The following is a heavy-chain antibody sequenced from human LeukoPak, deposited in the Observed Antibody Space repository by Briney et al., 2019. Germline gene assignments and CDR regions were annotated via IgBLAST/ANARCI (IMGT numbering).Heavy chain of an antibody. J-gene: IGHJ3*02. D-gene: IGHD4-17*01. V-gene: IGHV4-59*01. CDR3: ARTMTTVLQAFDI. Sequence: SETLSLTCAVYGGSFSGYYWSWIRQPPGKGLEWIGYIYYSGSTNYNPSLKSRVTISVDTSKNQFSLKLSSVTAADTAVYYCARTMTTVLQAFDIWGQGTMVTVSS. CDR1: GGSFSGYY. CDR2: IYYSGST.